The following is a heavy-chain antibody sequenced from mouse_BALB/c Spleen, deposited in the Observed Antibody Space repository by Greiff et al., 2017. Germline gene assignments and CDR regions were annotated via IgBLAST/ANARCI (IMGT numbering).Heavy chain of an antibody. J-gene: IGHJ4*01. CDR2: INPSTGYT. D-gene: IGHD2-14*01. CDR1: GYTFTSYW. CDR3: ARSRYYYYAMDY. V-gene: IGHV1-7*01. Sequence: QVQLKESGAELAKPGASVKMSCKASGYTFTSYWMHWVKQRPGQGLEWIGYINPSTGYTEYNQKFKDKATLTADKSSSTAYMQLSNLTSEDSAVYYCARSRYYYYAMDYWGQGTSVTVSS.